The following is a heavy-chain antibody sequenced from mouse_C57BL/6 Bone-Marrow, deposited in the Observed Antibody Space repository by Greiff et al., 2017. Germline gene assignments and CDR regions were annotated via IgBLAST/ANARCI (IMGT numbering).Heavy chain of an antibody. D-gene: IGHD1-1*01. Sequence: VQLQQPGAELVKPGASVKMSCKASGYTFTSYWITWVKQRPGQGLECIGDIYPGSGSTNYNEKFKSKATLTVDTSSSTAYMQLSSLTSEDSAVYYCAREDYYGSSYYAMDYWGQGTSVTVSS. V-gene: IGHV1-55*01. CDR1: GYTFTSYW. CDR2: IYPGSGST. CDR3: AREDYYGSSYYAMDY. J-gene: IGHJ4*01.